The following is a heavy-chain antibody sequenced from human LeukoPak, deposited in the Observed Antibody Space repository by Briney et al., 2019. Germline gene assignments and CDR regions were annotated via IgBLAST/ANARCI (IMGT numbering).Heavy chain of an antibody. V-gene: IGHV4-38-2*02. J-gene: IGHJ5*02. CDR2: MYHSGST. Sequence: PSETLSLTCAVSGYSIRSGYYWGWIRQPPGKGLEWIGSMYHSGSTYYNASLKSRVTISIDTSKNQFSLKLSSVTAADTAVYYCARDNCGGDCYYNWFDPWGQGTLVTVSS. CDR3: ARDNCGGDCYYNWFDP. CDR1: GYSIRSGYY. D-gene: IGHD2-21*01.